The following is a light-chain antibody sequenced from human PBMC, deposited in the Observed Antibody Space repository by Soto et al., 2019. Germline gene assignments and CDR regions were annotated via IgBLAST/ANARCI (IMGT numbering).Light chain of an antibody. CDR1: SSDVGGYNY. J-gene: IGLJ2*01. CDR3: SSYTSSSTLEGVV. V-gene: IGLV2-14*01. Sequence: QSALTQPASVSGSPGQSITISCTGTSSDVGGYNYVSWYQQHPGKAPKLMIYDVSNRPSGVSNRVSGSKSGNTASLTLSGLQAEDEADYYCSSYTSSSTLEGVVFGGGTKLTVL. CDR2: DVS.